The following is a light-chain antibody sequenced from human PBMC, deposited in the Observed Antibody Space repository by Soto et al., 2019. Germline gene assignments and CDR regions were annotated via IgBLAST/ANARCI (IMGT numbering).Light chain of an antibody. CDR3: QVWDASSDHRVV. Sequence: SYELTQPPSVSVAPGKTARITCGGNNIGSKSVHWYQQKPGQAPVLVIYYDSDRPSVTPERFSGSKSGNTATLAISRVEAGDEADYYCQVWDASSDHRVVFGGGTKLTVL. V-gene: IGLV3-21*04. CDR2: YDS. J-gene: IGLJ2*01. CDR1: NIGSKS.